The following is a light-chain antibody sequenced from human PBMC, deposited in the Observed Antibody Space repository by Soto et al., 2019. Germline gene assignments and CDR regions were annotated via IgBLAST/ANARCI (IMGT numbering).Light chain of an antibody. J-gene: IGLJ1*01. Sequence: QSVLTQPPSASGTPGQRVNISCSGSSSNIGSNTVNWYQQLPGTAPTLLIYSNNQRPSGVPDRLSGSESGTSASLAISGLQSEDEADYYCAAWDDFLNGPYVFGTGTKVTVL. V-gene: IGLV1-44*01. CDR3: AAWDDFLNGPYV. CDR1: SSNIGSNT. CDR2: SNN.